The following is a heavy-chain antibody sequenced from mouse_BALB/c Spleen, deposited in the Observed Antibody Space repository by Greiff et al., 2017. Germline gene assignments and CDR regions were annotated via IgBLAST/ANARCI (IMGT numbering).Heavy chain of an antibody. J-gene: IGHJ4*01. CDR1: GYTFTDYA. CDR2: ISTYYGDA. V-gene: IGHV1S137*01. CDR3: ARLGSRSFYAMDY. D-gene: IGHD1-1*01. Sequence: LEESGAELVRPGVSVKISCKGSGYTFTDYAMHWVKQSHAKSLEWIGVISTYYGDASYNQKFKGKATMTVDKSSSTAYMELARLTSEDSAIYYCARLGSRSFYAMDYWGQGTSVTVSS.